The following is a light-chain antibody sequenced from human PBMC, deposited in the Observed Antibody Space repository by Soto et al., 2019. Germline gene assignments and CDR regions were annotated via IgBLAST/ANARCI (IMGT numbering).Light chain of an antibody. CDR2: GAS. CDR3: HQYDSSPLT. Sequence: EIVLTQSPGTLSLSPGERATLSCRASQSGGSSYLAWYQQKPGQAPRLLIYGASSRATGIPDRFSGSGSGTDFTLTISRLEPEDFAVYYCHQYDSSPLTFGGGTKVEIK. V-gene: IGKV3-20*01. J-gene: IGKJ4*01. CDR1: QSGGSSY.